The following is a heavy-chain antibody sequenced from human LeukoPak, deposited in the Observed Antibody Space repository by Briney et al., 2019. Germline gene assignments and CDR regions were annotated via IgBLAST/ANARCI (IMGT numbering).Heavy chain of an antibody. CDR2: INPNSGGT. D-gene: IGHD2-2*01. V-gene: IGHV1-2*06. J-gene: IGHJ4*02. CDR1: GYTFTGYY. CDR3: ARGLRYCSSTSCSYYFDY. Sequence: ASVKVSCKASGYTFTGYYMHWVRQAPGQGLEWMGRINPNSGGTNYAQKFQGRVTMTRDTSISTAYMELSRLRSDDTAVYYCARGLRYCSSTSCSYYFDYWGQGTLVTVSS.